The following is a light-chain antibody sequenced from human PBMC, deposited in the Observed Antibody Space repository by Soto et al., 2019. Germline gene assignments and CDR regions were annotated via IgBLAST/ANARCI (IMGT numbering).Light chain of an antibody. CDR1: QSISRY. CDR2: AAS. J-gene: IGKJ1*01. Sequence: DIPMTQSPSSLSASVGDRVIITCRASQSISRYLNWYQQKPGKAPKLLIYAASSLQSGVPSRFSGSGSGTDFTLTISSLQPADFAAYYCQQSSSTPQTFGQGTQVEIK. V-gene: IGKV1-39*01. CDR3: QQSSSTPQT.